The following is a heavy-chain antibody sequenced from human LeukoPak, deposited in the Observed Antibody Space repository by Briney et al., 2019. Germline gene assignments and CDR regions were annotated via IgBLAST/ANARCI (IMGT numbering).Heavy chain of an antibody. J-gene: IGHJ6*03. CDR1: GYSISNGYY. V-gene: IGHV4-38-2*01. CDR3: ARQHDSYYYYYIDV. Sequence: SETLSLTCAVSGYSISNGYYWVWIRQPPGRGLEWIGSLYHSDSAYYNTSLRSRVSMSVDTSKNQFSLTLSFVTAADTAVYYCARQHDSYYYYYIDVRGSGTTVTVSS. CDR2: LYHSDSA.